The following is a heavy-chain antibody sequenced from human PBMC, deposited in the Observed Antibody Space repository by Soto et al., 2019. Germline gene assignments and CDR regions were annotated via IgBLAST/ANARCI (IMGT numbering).Heavy chain of an antibody. CDR2: ISSSSSYI. D-gene: IGHD3-9*01. J-gene: IGHJ4*02. Sequence: KPGGSLRLSCAASGFTFSYYYMSWIRQAPGKGLEWVSSISSSSSYIYYADSVKGRFTISRDNAQNSLYLQMNSLRAEDTAVYYCARAYTTGWHAVDYWGQGTLVTVSS. V-gene: IGHV3-11*06. CDR1: GFTFSYYY. CDR3: ARAYTTGWHAVDY.